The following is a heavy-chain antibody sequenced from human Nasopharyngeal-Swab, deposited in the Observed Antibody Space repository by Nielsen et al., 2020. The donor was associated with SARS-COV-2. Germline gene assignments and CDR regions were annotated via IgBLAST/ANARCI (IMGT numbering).Heavy chain of an antibody. CDR3: ARDPRGPDY. D-gene: IGHD6-25*01. V-gene: IGHV1-18*01. CDR2: ISAYNGRT. Sequence: WVRQAPGQGFEWMGWISAYNGRTYYAQKFQGRVTMTTDTSTSTAYMDLRSLRSDDTAVYYCARDPRGPDYWGQGTLVTVSS. J-gene: IGHJ4*02.